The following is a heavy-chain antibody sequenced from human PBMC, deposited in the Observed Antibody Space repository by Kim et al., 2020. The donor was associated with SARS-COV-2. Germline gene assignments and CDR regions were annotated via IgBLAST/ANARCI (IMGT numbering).Heavy chain of an antibody. Sequence: SVKVSCKASGGTFSSYAISWVRQAPGQGLELMGRIIPILGIANYAQKFQGRVTITADKSTSTAYMELSSLRSEDTAVYYCASPYNWNYGDAFDIWGQGTMVTVSS. V-gene: IGHV1-69*04. CDR2: IIPILGIA. J-gene: IGHJ3*02. CDR3: ASPYNWNYGDAFDI. D-gene: IGHD1-7*01. CDR1: GGTFSSYA.